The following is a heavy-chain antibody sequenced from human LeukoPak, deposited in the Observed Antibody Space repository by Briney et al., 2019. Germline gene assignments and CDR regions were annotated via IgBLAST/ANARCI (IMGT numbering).Heavy chain of an antibody. CDR1: GFTFSSYA. CDR2: IWYDGSNK. V-gene: IGHV3-33*08. CDR3: ARDFRGYSYGNDAFDI. J-gene: IGHJ3*02. Sequence: GRSLSLSCAASGFTFSSYAMHWVRQAPGKGLEWVAVIWYDGSNKYYADSVKGRFTISRDNTKNTLYLQMNSLRAEDTAVYYCARDFRGYSYGNDAFDIWGQGTMVTVSS. D-gene: IGHD5-18*01.